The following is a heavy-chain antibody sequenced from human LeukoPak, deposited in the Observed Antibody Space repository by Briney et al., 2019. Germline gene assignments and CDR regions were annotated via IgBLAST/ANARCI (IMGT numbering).Heavy chain of an antibody. D-gene: IGHD7-27*01. J-gene: IGHJ4*02. CDR2: IIPILGIA. CDR3: ARDGTGEAY. CDR1: GFTFTSSA. V-gene: IGHV1-69*04. Sequence: SVKVSCKASGFTFTSSAMQWVRQAPGQGLEWMGRIIPILGIANYAQKFQGRVTITADKSTSTAYMELSSLRSEDTAVYYCARDGTGEAYWGQGTLVTVSS.